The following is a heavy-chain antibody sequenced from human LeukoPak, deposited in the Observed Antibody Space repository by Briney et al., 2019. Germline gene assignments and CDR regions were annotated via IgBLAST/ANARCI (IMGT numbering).Heavy chain of an antibody. CDR2: FDPEDGET. Sequence: GASVKVSFKVSGYTLTELSMHWVRQAPGKGLGWMGGFDPEDGETIYAQKFQGRVTMTEDTSTDTAYMELSSLRSDDTAVYYCARGGPKNIKGGYYYYYYMDVWGKGTTVTVSS. CDR3: ARGGPKNIKGGYYYYYYMDV. CDR1: GYTLTELS. J-gene: IGHJ6*03. D-gene: IGHD1/OR15-1a*01. V-gene: IGHV1-24*01.